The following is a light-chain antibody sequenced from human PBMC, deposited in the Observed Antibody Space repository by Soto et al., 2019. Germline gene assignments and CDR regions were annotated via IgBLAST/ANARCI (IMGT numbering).Light chain of an antibody. CDR3: QQYNSYQIT. CDR2: DAS. CDR1: QSISSW. J-gene: IGKJ5*01. Sequence: DIQMTQSPSTLPASVEDRVTITCRASQSISSWLAWYQQKPGKAPKLLIYDASSLESGVPSRFSGRGSGTEFTLTISSLQPDNFATYYCQQYNSYQITFGHGTRLEIK. V-gene: IGKV1-5*01.